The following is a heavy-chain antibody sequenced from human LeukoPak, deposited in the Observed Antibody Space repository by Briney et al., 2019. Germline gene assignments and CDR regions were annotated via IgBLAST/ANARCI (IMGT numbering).Heavy chain of an antibody. CDR2: INPNNGGT. CDR3: ARDQTVTTSGVLDP. V-gene: IGHV1-2*02. Sequence: ASVKVSCKASGYTFTGYYMHWVRQAPGQGLEWMGWINPNNGGTNYAQKFQGRVTMTRDTSISTAYMEPSRLRSDDTAVYYCARDQTVTTSGVLDPWGQGTLVTVSS. D-gene: IGHD4-17*01. J-gene: IGHJ5*02. CDR1: GYTFTGYY.